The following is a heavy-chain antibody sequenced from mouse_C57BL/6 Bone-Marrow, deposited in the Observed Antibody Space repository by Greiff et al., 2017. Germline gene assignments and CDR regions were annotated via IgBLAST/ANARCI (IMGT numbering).Heavy chain of an antibody. J-gene: IGHJ4*01. Sequence: EVHLVESGGGLVKPGGSLKLSCAASGFTFSDYGMHWVRQAPEKGLEWVAYISSGSSTIYYADTVKGRFTISRDNAKNTLCLQMTSQRSVDTAMCYCARHIFLRLYAMGFWGRGTSVTVSS. CDR1: GFTFSDYG. D-gene: IGHD1-1*01. CDR2: ISSGSSTI. CDR3: ARHIFLRLYAMGF. V-gene: IGHV5-17*01.